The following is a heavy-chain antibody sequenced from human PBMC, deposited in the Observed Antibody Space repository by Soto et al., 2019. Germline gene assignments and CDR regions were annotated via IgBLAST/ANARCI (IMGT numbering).Heavy chain of an antibody. CDR2: IYWDDDK. V-gene: IGHV2-5*02. Sequence: QITLKESGPTLVKPTQTLTLTCTFSGFSLSTSGVGVGWIRQPPGKALEWLALIYWDDDKRYSPCLKSRLTITKDTSKNQVLLNMTNMDPVDTATYYCAHIRVSELLWFGEYSWWFDPWGQGTLVTVSS. CDR3: AHIRVSELLWFGEYSWWFDP. D-gene: IGHD3-10*01. CDR1: GFSLSTSGVG. J-gene: IGHJ5*02.